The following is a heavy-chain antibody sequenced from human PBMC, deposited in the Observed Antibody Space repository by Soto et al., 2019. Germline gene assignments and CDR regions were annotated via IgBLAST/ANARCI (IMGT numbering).Heavy chain of an antibody. D-gene: IGHD3-22*01. Sequence: QLQVQESGPGLVKPSETLSLTCTVSGVSIDSSRYYWGWIRQPPGKGLEWIGNIHYSGTTYYNPSLKSRVIISVNTSKNQFSLRLNSVTAADTAVYYCARPYESGGFYYGFDYWGQGTPVTVSP. CDR3: ARPYESGGFYYGFDY. V-gene: IGHV4-39*01. J-gene: IGHJ4*02. CDR1: GVSIDSSRYY. CDR2: IHYSGTT.